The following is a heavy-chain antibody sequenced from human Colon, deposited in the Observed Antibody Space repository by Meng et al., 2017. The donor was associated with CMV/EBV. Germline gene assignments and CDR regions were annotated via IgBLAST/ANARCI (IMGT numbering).Heavy chain of an antibody. D-gene: IGHD1-1*01. CDR1: CYTFTSYG. Sequence: QVHLVQSCAEAKEPGALVLLSGRSSCYTFTSYGINWLRQAPGQGLEWMGWISGSTGYTNRAQKFQGRVTITTDTSTSTAYLALTSLTSNDTAVYYCARGRPNWSGVLDYWGQGTLVTVSS. J-gene: IGHJ4*02. V-gene: IGHV1-18*01. CDR2: ISGSTGYT. CDR3: ARGRPNWSGVLDY.